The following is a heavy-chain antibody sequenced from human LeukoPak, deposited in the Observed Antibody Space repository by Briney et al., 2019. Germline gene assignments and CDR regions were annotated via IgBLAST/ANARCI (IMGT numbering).Heavy chain of an antibody. Sequence: PGRSLRLSCAASGFTFSSSAMHWVRQAPGKGLEWVAVISYDESNKYYADSVKGRFTISRDNSKNTLYLQMNSLRAEDTAVYYCARGTDTKPFWSGYWVDVWGQGTTVTVSS. CDR1: GFTFSSSA. D-gene: IGHD3-3*01. CDR3: ARGTDTKPFWSGYWVDV. J-gene: IGHJ6*02. V-gene: IGHV3-30*03. CDR2: ISYDESNK.